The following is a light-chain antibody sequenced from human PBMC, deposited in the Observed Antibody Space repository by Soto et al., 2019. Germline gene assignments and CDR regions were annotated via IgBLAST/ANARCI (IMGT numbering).Light chain of an antibody. CDR3: QQYGSYALP. V-gene: IGKV3-20*01. Sequence: EVVLTQSPGALSLSPGERATLSCRASHSVDSSYLAWYQQRPGQAPRLLIYETSSRATGIPDRFSGSGSGRDFTLTVSRLEPEDFAVYFCQQYGSYALPFGGGTKVEIK. CDR1: HSVDSSY. CDR2: ETS. J-gene: IGKJ4*01.